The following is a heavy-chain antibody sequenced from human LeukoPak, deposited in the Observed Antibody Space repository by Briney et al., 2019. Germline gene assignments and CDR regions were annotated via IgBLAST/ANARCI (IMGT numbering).Heavy chain of an antibody. CDR1: GGSFSGYY. V-gene: IGHV4-34*01. Sequence: SETLSLTCAVYGGSFSGYYWSWIRQPPGKGLEWIGEINHSGSTNYNPSLKSRVTISVDTSKNQFSLKLSSVTAADTAVYYCARNYDYVWGSYRQHYYGMDVWAKGPRSPSPQ. CDR3: ARNYDYVWGSYRQHYYGMDV. D-gene: IGHD3-16*02. CDR2: INHSGST. J-gene: IGHJ6*04.